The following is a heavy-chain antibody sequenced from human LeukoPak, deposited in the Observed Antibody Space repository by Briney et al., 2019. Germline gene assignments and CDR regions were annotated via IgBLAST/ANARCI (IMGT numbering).Heavy chain of an antibody. CDR2: IIHSVGT. D-gene: IGHD1-26*01. V-gene: IGHV4-34*01. Sequence: SETLSLTCAVYGGSFSGYYWSWIRQPPGKGLGWSGEIIHSVGTNYNPSLKSRVTISVETSKNQFSLNLNSINAADTAVYYCARGLGGSYYFDHWGQGTLVTVSS. CDR3: ARGLGGSYYFDH. CDR1: GGSFSGYY. J-gene: IGHJ4*02.